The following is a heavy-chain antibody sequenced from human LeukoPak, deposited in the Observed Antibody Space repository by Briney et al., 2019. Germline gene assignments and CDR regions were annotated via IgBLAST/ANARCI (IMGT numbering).Heavy chain of an antibody. CDR2: ISYDGSNK. Sequence: PGRSLRLSCAASGFTFSSYGMHWVRQAPGKGLEWVAVISYDGSNKYYADSVKGRFTISRDNSKNTLYLQMNSLRAEDTAVYHCARGRAVAGPFDYWGQGTLVAVSS. J-gene: IGHJ4*02. D-gene: IGHD6-19*01. CDR3: ARGRAVAGPFDY. V-gene: IGHV3-30*03. CDR1: GFTFSSYG.